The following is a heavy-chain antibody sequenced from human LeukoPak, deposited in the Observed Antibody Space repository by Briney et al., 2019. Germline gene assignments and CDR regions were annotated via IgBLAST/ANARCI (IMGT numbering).Heavy chain of an antibody. D-gene: IGHD6-19*01. CDR2: INHSGST. V-gene: IGHV4-34*01. CDR1: GGSFSGYY. Sequence: SETLSLTCAVYGGSFSGYYWSWIRQPPGKGPEWIGEINHSGSTNYNPSLKSRVTISVDTSKNQFSLKLSSVTAADTAVYYCASETGGWSVWGQGTLVTVSS. CDR3: ASETGGWSV. J-gene: IGHJ4*02.